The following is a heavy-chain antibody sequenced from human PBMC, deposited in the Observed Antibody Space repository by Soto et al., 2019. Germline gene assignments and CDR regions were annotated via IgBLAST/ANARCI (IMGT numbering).Heavy chain of an antibody. CDR1: GGSISSSNW. CDR2: IYHSGST. CDR3: ARVGRLYGSGSYYLSTDAFDI. Sequence: SETLSLTCAVSGGSISSSNWWSWVRQTPGKGLEWIGEIYHSGSTNYNPSLKSRVTISVDKSKNQFSLKLSSVTAADTAVYYCARVGRLYGSGSYYLSTDAFDIWGQGTIVTVSS. D-gene: IGHD3-10*01. J-gene: IGHJ3*02. V-gene: IGHV4-4*02.